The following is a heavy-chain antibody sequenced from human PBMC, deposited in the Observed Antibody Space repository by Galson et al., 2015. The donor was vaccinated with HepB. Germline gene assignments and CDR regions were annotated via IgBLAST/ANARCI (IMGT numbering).Heavy chain of an antibody. CDR1: GFTFGDYA. CDR3: TRDIYGDSDYLAFDP. Sequence: SLRLSCAASGFTFGDYAMSWFRQAPGKGLEWVGFIRSKAYGGATEYAASVKGRFTISRDDSKSIAYLQMNSLKTEDTAVYYCTRDIYGDSDYLAFDPWGQGTLVTVSS. V-gene: IGHV3-49*03. D-gene: IGHD4-17*01. CDR2: IRSKAYGGAT. J-gene: IGHJ5*02.